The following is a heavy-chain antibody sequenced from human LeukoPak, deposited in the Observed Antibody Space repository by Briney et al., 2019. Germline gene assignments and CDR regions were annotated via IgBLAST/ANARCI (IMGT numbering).Heavy chain of an antibody. V-gene: IGHV1-2*04. Sequence: ASVKVSCKASGYTFTGYYMHWVRQAPGQGLEWMGWINPNSGGTNYAQKFQGWVTMTRDTSISTAYMELSRLRSDDTAVYYCARDTTNERYFDWLHWGQGTLVTVSS. J-gene: IGHJ4*02. D-gene: IGHD3-9*01. CDR2: INPNSGGT. CDR1: GYTFTGYY. CDR3: ARDTTNERYFDWLH.